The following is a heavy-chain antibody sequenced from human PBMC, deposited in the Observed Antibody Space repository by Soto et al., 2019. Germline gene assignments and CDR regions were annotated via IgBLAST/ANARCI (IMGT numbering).Heavy chain of an antibody. V-gene: IGHV6-1*01. Sequence: SQTLSLTCAISGDSVSSNSAAWNWIRQSPSRGLEWLGRTYHRSKWYNDYAVSVKSRITINPDTSKNQFSLQLNSVTPEDTAVYYCARENFWSGYPYYYYGMDVWGQGTTVTVSS. J-gene: IGHJ6*02. CDR1: GDSVSSNSAA. D-gene: IGHD3-3*01. CDR2: TYHRSKWYN. CDR3: ARENFWSGYPYYYYGMDV.